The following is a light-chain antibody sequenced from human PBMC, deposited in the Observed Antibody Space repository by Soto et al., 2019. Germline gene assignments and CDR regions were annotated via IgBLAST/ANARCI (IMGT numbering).Light chain of an antibody. V-gene: IGLV3-21*04. CDR1: NIANKS. CDR3: QVWDSSSDHYV. CDR2: YAT. Sequence: SYELTQPPSVSVAPGKTATITCGGNNIANKSVHWYQQKPGQAPVLVIYYATDRPSGIPERFSGSKSGNTATLTISRVEAGDEADYHCQVWDSSSDHYVFGTGTKVTVL. J-gene: IGLJ1*01.